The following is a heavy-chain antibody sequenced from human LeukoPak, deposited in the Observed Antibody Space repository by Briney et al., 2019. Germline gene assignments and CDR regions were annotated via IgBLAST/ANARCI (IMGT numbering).Heavy chain of an antibody. CDR2: TYYSGST. V-gene: IGHV4-39*01. CDR1: GGSISSSSYY. Sequence: PSETVSLTCTVSGGSISSSSYYWGWLRQPPGKGLEWMGSTYYSGSTYYNPSLKSRVTISVDTSKNQFSLKLGSVTAADTAVYYCAISIQLWTNNWFDPWGQGTLVTVSS. D-gene: IGHD5-18*01. CDR3: AISIQLWTNNWFDP. J-gene: IGHJ5*02.